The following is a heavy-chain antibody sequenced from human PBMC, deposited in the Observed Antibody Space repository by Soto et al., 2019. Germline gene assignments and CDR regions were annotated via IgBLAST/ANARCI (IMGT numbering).Heavy chain of an antibody. CDR2: IYPGDSDT. CDR1: GYSFTSYW. J-gene: IGHJ6*02. D-gene: IGHD2-15*01. V-gene: IGHV5-51*01. CDR3: ARFYCSGGSCYSRGMDV. Sequence: ESLKISCKGSGYSFTSYWIGLVRQMPGKSLEWMGIIYPGDSDTRYSPSFQGQVTISADKSISTAYLQWSSLKASDTAMYYCARFYCSGGSCYSRGMDVWGQGTTVTVSS.